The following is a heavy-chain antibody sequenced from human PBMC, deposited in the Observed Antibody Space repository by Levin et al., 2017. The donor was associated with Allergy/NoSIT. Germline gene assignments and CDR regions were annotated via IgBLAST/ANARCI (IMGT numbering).Heavy chain of an antibody. CDR2: IYSGGST. CDR1: GFTVSTNY. Sequence: PGGSLRLSCAASGFTVSTNYMSWVRQAPGKGLEWVSVIYSGGSTYYADSVKGRFTISTDNSKNTQYLKMNSLRAEDTDVYYGARAPRSTSLSSIWADYFDYWGQGTLVTVSS. CDR3: ARAPRSTSLSSIWADYFDY. J-gene: IGHJ4*02. V-gene: IGHV3-53*01. D-gene: IGHD6-13*01.